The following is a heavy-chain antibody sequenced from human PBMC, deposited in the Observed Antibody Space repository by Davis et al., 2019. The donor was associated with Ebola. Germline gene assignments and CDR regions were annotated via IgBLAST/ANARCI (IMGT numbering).Heavy chain of an antibody. D-gene: IGHD2-2*01. V-gene: IGHV4-34*01. Sequence: PSETLSLTCAVYGGSFSGYYWSWIRQPPGKGLEWIGEINHSGSTNYNPSLKSRVTISVDTSKNQFSLKLSSVTAADTAVYYCARANCSSTSCYEKWFDPWGQGTLVTVSS. CDR3: ARANCSSTSCYEKWFDP. CDR1: GGSFSGYY. CDR2: INHSGST. J-gene: IGHJ5*02.